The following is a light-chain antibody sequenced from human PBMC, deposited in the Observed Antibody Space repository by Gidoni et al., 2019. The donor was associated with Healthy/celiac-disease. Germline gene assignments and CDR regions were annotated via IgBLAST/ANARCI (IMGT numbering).Light chain of an antibody. V-gene: IGKV3-20*01. Sequence: IVLTQSQGTLSLSPGERAILSCRASQSVSSSYLAWYQQKPGQAPRLLIDGASSRATGIPDRFSGSGSGTDFTLTISRLEPEDFAVYYCQQYGSSTPCSFGQGTKLEIK. CDR2: GAS. CDR3: QQYGSSTPCS. J-gene: IGKJ2*04. CDR1: QSVSSSY.